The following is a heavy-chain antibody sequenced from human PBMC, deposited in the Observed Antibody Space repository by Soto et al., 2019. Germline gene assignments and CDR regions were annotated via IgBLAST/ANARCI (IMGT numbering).Heavy chain of an antibody. J-gene: IGHJ6*02. Sequence: PGGSLRLSCAASGFTFSDYYMSWIRQAPGKGLEWVSYISSSSSYTNYADSVKGRFTISRDNAKNSLYLQMNSLRAEDTAVYYCASSYSSSRYYYYYGMDVWGQGTTVTVSS. CDR3: ASSYSSSRYYYYYGMDV. V-gene: IGHV3-11*03. CDR1: GFTFSDYY. D-gene: IGHD6-13*01. CDR2: ISSSSSYT.